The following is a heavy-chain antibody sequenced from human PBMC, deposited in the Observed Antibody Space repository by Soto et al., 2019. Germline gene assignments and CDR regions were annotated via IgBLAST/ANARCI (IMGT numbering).Heavy chain of an antibody. V-gene: IGHV3-48*03. CDR1: GFTFSSYE. Sequence: GGSLRLSCAASGFTFSSYEMNWVRQAPGKGLEWVSYISSSGSTIYYADSVKGRFTISRDNAKNSLYLQMNSLRAEDTAVYYCAREELNGFGELLFDYWGQGTLVTVSS. CDR2: ISSSGSTI. D-gene: IGHD3-10*01. CDR3: AREELNGFGELLFDY. J-gene: IGHJ4*02.